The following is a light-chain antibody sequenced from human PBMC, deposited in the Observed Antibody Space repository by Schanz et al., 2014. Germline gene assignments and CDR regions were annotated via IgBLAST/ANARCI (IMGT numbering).Light chain of an antibody. CDR3: QQYGSSPQT. CDR2: GAS. V-gene: IGKV3-15*01. CDR1: QSVSSN. Sequence: EIVMTQSPATLSVSPGERATLSCRASQSVSSNLAWFQQKPGQAPRLLIYGASTRATGLPARFSGSGSGTDFTLTISRLEPEDFAVYYCQQYGSSPQTFGQGTKVEIK. J-gene: IGKJ1*01.